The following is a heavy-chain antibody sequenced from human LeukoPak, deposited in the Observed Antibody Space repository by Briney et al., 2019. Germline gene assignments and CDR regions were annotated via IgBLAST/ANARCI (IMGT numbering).Heavy chain of an antibody. D-gene: IGHD2-15*01. V-gene: IGHV4-39*01. CDR3: ARHCSGGTCYSDFDY. CDR1: GASTGSRTYY. J-gene: IGHJ4*02. CDR2: IYYGGST. Sequence: PSDTLSLTCTVSGASTGSRTYYWDWFRHPPGKGLEWIGNIYYGGSTHYNPSLKSRVTISVDTSKIQFSLKLNSVTAADTAVYYCARHCSGGTCYSDFDYWGQGTLVTVSS.